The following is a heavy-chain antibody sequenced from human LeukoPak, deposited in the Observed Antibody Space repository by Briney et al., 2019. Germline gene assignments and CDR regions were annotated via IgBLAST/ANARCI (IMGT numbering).Heavy chain of an antibody. CDR3: ARGGVGYDYVWGSYRGAFDI. CDR2: IISSSSTI. D-gene: IGHD3-16*02. J-gene: IGHJ3*02. CDR1: GFTFSSYS. V-gene: IGHV3-48*01. Sequence: GGSLRLSCAASGFTFSSYSMNWVRQAPGKGLEWVSYIISSSSTIYYADSVKGRFTISRDNAKNSLYLQMNSLRAEDTAVYYCARGGVGYDYVWGSYRGAFDIWGQGTMVTVSS.